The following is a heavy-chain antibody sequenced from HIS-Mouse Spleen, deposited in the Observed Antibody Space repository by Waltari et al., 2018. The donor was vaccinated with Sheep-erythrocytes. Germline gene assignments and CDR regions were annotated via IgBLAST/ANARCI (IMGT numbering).Heavy chain of an antibody. CDR1: GGSISSSSYY. D-gene: IGHD3-22*01. CDR2: IYYSGST. CDR3: ASRKILSGYYWYFDL. V-gene: IGHV4-39*01. Sequence: QLQLQESGPGLVKPSETLSLTCTVSGGSISSSSYYWGWIRQPPGKGLEWIGIIYYSGSTYYNPSLKSRVTISVDTSKNQFSLKLSSVTAADTAVYYCASRKILSGYYWYFDLWGRGTLVTVSS. J-gene: IGHJ2*01.